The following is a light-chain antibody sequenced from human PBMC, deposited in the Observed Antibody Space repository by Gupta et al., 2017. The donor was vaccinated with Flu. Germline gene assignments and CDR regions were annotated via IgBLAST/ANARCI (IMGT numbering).Light chain of an antibody. CDR1: QSVRSTY. J-gene: IGKJ1*01. CDR3: QQYGSSPWT. V-gene: IGKV3-20*01. CDR2: GAS. Sequence: EIVLTQSPGTLSLSPGERAILSCRASQSVRSTYLAWYQQKPGQAPRLLIYGASSRATGIPHRFSGSGSGSDFTLTISRREPEDFAVYYRQQYGSSPWTFGQGTKVDIK.